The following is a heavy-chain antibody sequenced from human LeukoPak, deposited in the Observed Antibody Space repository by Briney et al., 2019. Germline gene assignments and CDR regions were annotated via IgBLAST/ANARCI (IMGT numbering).Heavy chain of an antibody. V-gene: IGHV3-30-3*01. CDR2: ISYDGSNK. CDR1: GFTFSNAW. D-gene: IGHD3-3*01. Sequence: GGSLRLSCAASGFTFSNAWMSWVRQAPGKGLEWVAVISYDGSNKYYADSVKGRFTISRDNSKNTLYLQMNSLRAEDTAVYYCARDRHPNPWSGPALYYFDYWGQGTLVTVSS. CDR3: ARDRHPNPWSGPALYYFDY. J-gene: IGHJ4*02.